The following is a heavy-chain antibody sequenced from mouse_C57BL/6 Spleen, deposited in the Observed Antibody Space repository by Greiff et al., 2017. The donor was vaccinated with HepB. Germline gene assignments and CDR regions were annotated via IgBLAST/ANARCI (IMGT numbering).Heavy chain of an antibody. D-gene: IGHD1-1*01. CDR2: IYPGSGST. CDR1: GYTFTSYW. J-gene: IGHJ1*03. V-gene: IGHV1-55*01. CDR3: ARSRDYYGSSYDWYFDV. Sequence: QVQLQQSGAELVKPGASVKMSCKASGYTFTSYWITWVKQRPGQGLEWIGDIYPGSGSTNYNEKFKSKATLTVDTSSSTAYMQLSSLTSEDSAVYYCARSRDYYGSSYDWYFDVWGTGTTVTVSS.